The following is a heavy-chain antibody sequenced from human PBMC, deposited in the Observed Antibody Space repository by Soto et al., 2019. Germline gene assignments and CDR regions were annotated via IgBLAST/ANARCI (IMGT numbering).Heavy chain of an antibody. D-gene: IGHD3-10*01. J-gene: IGHJ6*02. V-gene: IGHV4-61*01. Sequence: PSETLSLTCTVSGGSVSSGSYYWSWIRQPPGKGLERIGYIYYSGSTNYNPSLKSRVTISVDTSKNQFSLKLSSVTAADTAVYYCARGRYYGSGSLHYYYYYYGMDVWGQGTTVTVSS. CDR3: ARGRYYGSGSLHYYYYYYGMDV. CDR2: IYYSGST. CDR1: GGSVSSGSYY.